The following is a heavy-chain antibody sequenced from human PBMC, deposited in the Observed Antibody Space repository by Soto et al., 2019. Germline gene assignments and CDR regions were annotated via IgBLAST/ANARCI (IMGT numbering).Heavy chain of an antibody. J-gene: IGHJ6*02. CDR2: IAWDDDK. V-gene: IGHV2-70*12. D-gene: IGHD3-16*02. Sequence: SGPTLVNPTQALTLTCTFSGLSFNSSAVSVSWIRQPPGKALEWLALIAWDDDKFYNTSLRSRLTISKDTSKNRVVLTLTNVDPVDTATYYCAHIPLVDDLGLVSYFYGMDVWGQGTTVTVSS. CDR3: AHIPLVDDLGLVSYFYGMDV. CDR1: GLSFNSSAVS.